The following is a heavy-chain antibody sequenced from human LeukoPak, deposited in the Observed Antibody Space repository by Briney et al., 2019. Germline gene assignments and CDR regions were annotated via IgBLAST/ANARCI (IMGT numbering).Heavy chain of an antibody. CDR1: GFPFRSFS. V-gene: IGHV3-21*01. CDR2: ISSISTYI. CDR3: ARAEGSGSSFDY. Sequence: GGSLRLSCVASGFPFRSFSMNWVRQAPGKGLEWVSSISSISTYIYYADSVKGRFTISRDNAKNSLYLQMNSLRVEDTAVYYCARAEGSGSSFDYWGQGTLVTVSS. J-gene: IGHJ4*02. D-gene: IGHD3-10*01.